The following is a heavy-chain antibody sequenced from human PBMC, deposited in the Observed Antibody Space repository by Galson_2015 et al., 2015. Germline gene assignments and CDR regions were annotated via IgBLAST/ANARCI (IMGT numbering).Heavy chain of an antibody. V-gene: IGHV3-30*18. CDR1: EFTFSTYG. CDR2: ISYDGSNK. CDR3: AKDPRPGHSYGLYGMDV. D-gene: IGHD5-18*01. Sequence: SLRLSCAASEFTFSTYGMHWVRQAPGKGLEWVAVISYDGSNKFYADSVKGRFTISRDNSRNTVYLQMNSLRPEDTAVYYCAKDPRPGHSYGLYGMDVWGQGTTVTVSS. J-gene: IGHJ6*02.